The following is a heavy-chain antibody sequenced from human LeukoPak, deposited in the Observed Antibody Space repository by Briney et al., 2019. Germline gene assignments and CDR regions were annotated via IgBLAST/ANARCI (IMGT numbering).Heavy chain of an antibody. CDR1: GYTFTSYD. CDR2: MNPNSGNT. V-gene: IGHV1-8*01. J-gene: IGHJ4*02. D-gene: IGHD3-10*01. CDR3: ARDLWFGEFKYDY. Sequence: ASVKVSCKASGYTFTSYDINWVRQATGQGLEWMGWMNPNSGNTGYTQKFQGRVTMTRNTSISTAYMELSSLRSEDTAVYYCARDLWFGEFKYDYWGQGTLVTVSS.